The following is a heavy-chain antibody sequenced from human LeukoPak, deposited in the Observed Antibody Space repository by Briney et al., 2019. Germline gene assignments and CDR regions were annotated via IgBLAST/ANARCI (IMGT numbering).Heavy chain of an antibody. CDR2: IKSKTDGGTT. V-gene: IGHV3-15*01. CDR3: ARDSGWFSAEYFQH. CDR1: GFTFSNAW. D-gene: IGHD6-19*01. Sequence: SGGSLRLSCAASGFTFSNAWMSWVRQAPGKGLEWVGRIKSKTDGGTTDYAAPVKGRFTISRDDSKNTLYLQMNSLRAEDTAVYYCARDSGWFSAEYFQHWGQGTLVTVSS. J-gene: IGHJ1*01.